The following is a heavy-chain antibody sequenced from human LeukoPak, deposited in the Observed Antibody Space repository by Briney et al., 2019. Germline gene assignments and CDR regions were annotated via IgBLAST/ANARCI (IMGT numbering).Heavy chain of an antibody. CDR1: GFTFSSYS. Sequence: GESLRLSCAASGFTFSSYSMTWVRQAPGKGLEWVSVISGSGGATYYADSVKGRFTTSRDNAKNALHLQMNSLTAEDTAVYYCVLDLFSSFAFDIWGQGTMVT. V-gene: IGHV3-23*01. CDR3: VLDLFSSFAFDI. J-gene: IGHJ3*02. D-gene: IGHD3/OR15-3a*01. CDR2: ISGSGGAT.